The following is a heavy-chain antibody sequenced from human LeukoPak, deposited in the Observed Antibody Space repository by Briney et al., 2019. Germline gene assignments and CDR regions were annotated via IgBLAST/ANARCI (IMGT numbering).Heavy chain of an antibody. Sequence: SVKVSCKASGGTFSSYAISWVRQAPGQGLEWMGRIIPILGIANYAQKFQGRVTITADKSTSTAYMELSSLRSEDTAVYYCARDTQYYDILTGYPHYWGQGTLVTVSS. V-gene: IGHV1-69*04. CDR1: GGTFSSYA. CDR3: ARDTQYYDILTGYPHY. J-gene: IGHJ4*02. CDR2: IIPILGIA. D-gene: IGHD3-9*01.